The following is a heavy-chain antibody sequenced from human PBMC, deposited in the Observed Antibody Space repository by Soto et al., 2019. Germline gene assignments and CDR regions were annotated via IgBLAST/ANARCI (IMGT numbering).Heavy chain of an antibody. CDR1: GGSISSGGYS. CDR3: ARGDYVWGS. J-gene: IGHJ4*02. D-gene: IGHD3-16*01. V-gene: IGHV4-30-2*01. Sequence: SETLSLTCAVSGGSISSGGYSWSWIRQPPGKGLEWIGYIYHSGSTYYNPSLKSRVTISVDGSKNQFSLKLSSVTAADTAVYYCARGDYVWGSWGQGTLVTVSS. CDR2: IYHSGST.